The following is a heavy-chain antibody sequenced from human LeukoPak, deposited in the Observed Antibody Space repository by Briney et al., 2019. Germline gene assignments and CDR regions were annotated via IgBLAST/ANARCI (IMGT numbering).Heavy chain of an antibody. D-gene: IGHD5-24*01. Sequence: SVKVSCKASGGTFSSYAISWVRQAPGQGLEWMGGIIPIFGTANYAQKFQGRVTITTDESTSTAYMELSSLRSEDTAVYYCARDGYNLGDAFDIWCQGTMVTVSS. CDR3: ARDGYNLGDAFDI. CDR1: GGTFSSYA. CDR2: IIPIFGTA. V-gene: IGHV1-69*05. J-gene: IGHJ3*02.